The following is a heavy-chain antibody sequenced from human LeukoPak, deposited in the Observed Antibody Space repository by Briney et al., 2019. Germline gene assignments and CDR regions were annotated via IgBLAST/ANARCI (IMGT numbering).Heavy chain of an antibody. V-gene: IGHV3-7*03. CDR2: IKKDGSEK. D-gene: IGHD3-10*01. CDR1: GFTFSTYW. CDR3: ARDSFGTFDY. Sequence: GGSLRLSCAASGFTFSTYWMSWVRQAPGKGLEWVANIKKDGSEKYYMDSVKGRFTISRDNAENSLYLQMNSLRAEDTAVYYCARDSFGTFDYWGQGTLVTVSS. J-gene: IGHJ4*02.